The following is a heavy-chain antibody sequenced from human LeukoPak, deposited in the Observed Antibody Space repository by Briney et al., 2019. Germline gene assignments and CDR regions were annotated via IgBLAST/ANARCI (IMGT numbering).Heavy chain of an antibody. J-gene: IGHJ4*02. Sequence: GGSLRLSCSASGFTFSGYAMHWVRQAPGKGLEYVSAISSNGGSTYYADSVKGRFTISRDNSKNTLYLQMSSLRAEDTAVYYCVKALRGYSYGYVYWGQGTLVTVSS. CDR3: VKALRGYSYGYVY. D-gene: IGHD5-18*01. CDR1: GFTFSGYA. V-gene: IGHV3-64D*06. CDR2: ISSNGGST.